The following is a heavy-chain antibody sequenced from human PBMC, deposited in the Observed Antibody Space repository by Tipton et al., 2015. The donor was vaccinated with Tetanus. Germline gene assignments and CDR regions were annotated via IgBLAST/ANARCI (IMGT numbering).Heavy chain of an antibody. J-gene: IGHJ6*02. CDR1: GFTFSSDW. D-gene: IGHD3-10*01. Sequence: PLRLSCAASGFTFSSDWMHWVRQVPGKGLVWVSRINNDGSSTNYADSVKGQFTISRDNAKNTLYLQMNNLRDEDTAIYYCAKAFVYYNGMDVWGQGTTVIVSS. V-gene: IGHV3-74*01. CDR2: INNDGSST. CDR3: AKAFVYYNGMDV.